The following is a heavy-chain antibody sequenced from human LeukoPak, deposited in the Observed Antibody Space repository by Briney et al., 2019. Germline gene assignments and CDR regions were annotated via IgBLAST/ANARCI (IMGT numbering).Heavy chain of an antibody. CDR3: ARNRYGDYTPDY. Sequence: ASVKVSFKASGYTFTVYYMHWVRQAPGQGLEWMGWINPKTGGTNYAQKFRGRVTITRDTSISTAYMELSRVRSDDTAVYYCARNRYGDYTPDYWGQGTLVTVSS. D-gene: IGHD4-17*01. V-gene: IGHV1-2*02. J-gene: IGHJ4*02. CDR1: GYTFTVYY. CDR2: INPKTGGT.